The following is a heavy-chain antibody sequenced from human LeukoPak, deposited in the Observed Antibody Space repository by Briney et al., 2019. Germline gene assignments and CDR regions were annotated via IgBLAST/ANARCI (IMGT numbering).Heavy chain of an antibody. CDR3: ARDGPEASGWSYYYYYYYYMDV. Sequence: SETLSLTCGVSGGSISSNNWWSWVRQPPGQGLEWIGEIYHSGSANYNPSLKSRVTISVDTSNNQFSLKLSSVTAADTAVYYCARDGPEASGWSYYYYYYYYMDVWGRGTTVTVSS. CDR1: GGSISSNNW. J-gene: IGHJ6*03. CDR2: IYHSGSA. V-gene: IGHV4-4*02. D-gene: IGHD6-19*01.